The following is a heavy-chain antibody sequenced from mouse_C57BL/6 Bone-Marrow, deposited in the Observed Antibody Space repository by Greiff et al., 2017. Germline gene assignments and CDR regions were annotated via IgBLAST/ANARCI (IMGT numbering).Heavy chain of an antibody. Sequence: QVQLQQPGAELVMPGASVKLSCKASGYTFTSYWMHWVKQRPGPCLEWIGEIDPSNSYTNYNQTFKGKSTLTVDKSSSTAYMQLSSLTSDDSAVYYCARPYGSRWYFDVWGTGTTVTVSS. CDR2: IDPSNSYT. CDR1: GYTFTSYW. J-gene: IGHJ1*03. CDR3: ARPYGSRWYFDV. D-gene: IGHD1-1*01. V-gene: IGHV1-69*01.